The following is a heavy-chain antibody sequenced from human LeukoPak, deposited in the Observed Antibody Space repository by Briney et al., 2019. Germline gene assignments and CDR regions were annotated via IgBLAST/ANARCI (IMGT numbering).Heavy chain of an antibody. D-gene: IGHD3-22*01. CDR2: IGTAGDT. V-gene: IGHV3-13*03. CDR3: AKEYNRDYYDSSGLLG. J-gene: IGHJ4*02. Sequence: GGSLRLSCAACGFTFSSYDMHWVRQATGKGLEWVSAIGTAGDTYYPGSVKGQFTISRENAKNSLYLQMNSLRAEDTAVYYCAKEYNRDYYDSSGLLGWGQGTLVTVSS. CDR1: GFTFSSYD.